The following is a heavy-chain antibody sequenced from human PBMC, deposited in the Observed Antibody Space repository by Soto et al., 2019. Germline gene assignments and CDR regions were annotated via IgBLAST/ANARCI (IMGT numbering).Heavy chain of an antibody. V-gene: IGHV3-15*07. J-gene: IGHJ4*02. D-gene: IGHD3-22*01. Sequence: GGSLRLSCAASGFTFSNAWMNWVRQAPGKGLEWVGRIKSKTDGGTTDYAAPVKGRLNISRDDSKNTLYLQMNSLKTEDTAVYYCTTADYYDSSGYVDYWGQGTLVTVSS. CDR2: IKSKTDGGTT. CDR1: GFTFSNAW. CDR3: TTADYYDSSGYVDY.